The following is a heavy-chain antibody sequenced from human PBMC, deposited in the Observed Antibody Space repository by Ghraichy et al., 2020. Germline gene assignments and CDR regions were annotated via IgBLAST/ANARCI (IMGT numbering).Heavy chain of an antibody. CDR3: ARGLPGSSGYYRAEYFQH. Sequence: SETLSLTCAVYGGSFSGYYWSWIRQPPGKGLEWIGEINHSGSTNYNPSLKSRVTISVDTSKNQFSLKLSSVTAADTAVYYCARGLPGSSGYYRAEYFQHWGQGTLVTVSS. V-gene: IGHV4-34*01. CDR2: INHSGST. J-gene: IGHJ1*01. D-gene: IGHD3-22*01. CDR1: GGSFSGYY.